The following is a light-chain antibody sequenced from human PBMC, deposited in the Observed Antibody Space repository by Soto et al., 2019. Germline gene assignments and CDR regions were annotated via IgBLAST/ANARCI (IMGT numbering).Light chain of an antibody. CDR2: GAS. CDR3: QQCGISPWP. V-gene: IGKV3-20*01. J-gene: IGKJ1*01. Sequence: EIVLTQSPGILSLSPGERATLSCRASQPVSSSYLAWYQQKPGQAPRLLIYGASTRATGIPDRFSGSGSGRDFTITISSLEPEDFAVYYCQQCGISPWPFGQGTKVDIK. CDR1: QPVSSSY.